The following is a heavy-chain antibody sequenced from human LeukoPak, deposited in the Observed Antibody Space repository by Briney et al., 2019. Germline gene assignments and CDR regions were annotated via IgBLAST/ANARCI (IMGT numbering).Heavy chain of an antibody. CDR1: GITFRNAW. D-gene: IGHD1-26*01. CDR3: ATEGFEYTGSWVAFDI. V-gene: IGHV3-15*01. CDR2: TKSKSDGGTT. J-gene: IGHJ3*02. Sequence: GGSLRLSCVVSGITFRNAWMSWVRQAPGKGLEWVGRTKSKSDGGTTDYAAPVKGRFTISRDDAKNTLFLQMNSLKTDDTAVYYCATEGFEYTGSWVAFDIWGQGTMVTVSS.